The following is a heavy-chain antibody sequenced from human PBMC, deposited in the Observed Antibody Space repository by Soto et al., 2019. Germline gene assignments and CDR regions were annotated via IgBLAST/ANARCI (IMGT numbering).Heavy chain of an antibody. CDR1: GFTFSAYS. V-gene: IGHV3-48*01. CDR2: ISGSGYTI. CDR3: ASAYCGGDCYSPDY. Sequence: EVQLVESGGGFVQPGGSLRLSCAASGFTFSAYSMNWVRQAPGKGLEWVSCISGSGYTIYYADSVKGRFTISRDNAKNSLYLQMNSLRADDTAVYYCASAYCGGDCYSPDYWGQGTLVTVSS. J-gene: IGHJ4*02. D-gene: IGHD2-21*02.